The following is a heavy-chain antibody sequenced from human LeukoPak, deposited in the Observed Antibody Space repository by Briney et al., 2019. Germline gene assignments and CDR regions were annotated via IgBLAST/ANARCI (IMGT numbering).Heavy chain of an antibody. CDR2: IDYSGST. CDR3: ARRLNWFDP. D-gene: IGHD3-16*01. J-gene: IGHJ5*02. CDR1: GGSISSNSFH. Sequence: SETLSLTCTVSGGSISSNSFHWGWIRQPPGKGLEWIGSIDYSGSTYYNPSLKSRVTISVDTPKNQFSLKLQSVTAADTAVYYCARRLNWFDPWGQGTLVTVSS. V-gene: IGHV4-39*01.